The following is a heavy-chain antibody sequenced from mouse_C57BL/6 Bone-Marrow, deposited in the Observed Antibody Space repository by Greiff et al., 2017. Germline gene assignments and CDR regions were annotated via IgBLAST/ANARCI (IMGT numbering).Heavy chain of an antibody. J-gene: IGHJ3*01. CDR2: IHPNSGST. Sequence: QVQLQQPGAELVQPGASVKLSCKASGYTFTSYWMHWVKQRPGQGLEWIGMIHPNSGSTNYNEKFKSKATLTVDKSSSTAYMQLSSLTSEDSAVYYCARSKRRIEPFAYWGQGTLVTVSA. CDR3: ARSKRRIEPFAY. V-gene: IGHV1-64*01. CDR1: GYTFTSYW.